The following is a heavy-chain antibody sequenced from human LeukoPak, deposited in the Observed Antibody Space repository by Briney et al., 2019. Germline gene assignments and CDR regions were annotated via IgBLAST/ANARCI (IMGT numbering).Heavy chain of an antibody. V-gene: IGHV5-51*01. Sequence: GESLKISCKGSGYNFTTYWIGWVRQMPGKGLEWMGIIYPGDSDTRYSPSFQGQVTVSADKSISTAYLQWSSLKASDTAIYYCARPRGRNVYNLDYRGEGTLVTVSS. D-gene: IGHD5-24*01. CDR2: IYPGDSDT. J-gene: IGHJ4*02. CDR3: ARPRGRNVYNLDY. CDR1: GYNFTTYW.